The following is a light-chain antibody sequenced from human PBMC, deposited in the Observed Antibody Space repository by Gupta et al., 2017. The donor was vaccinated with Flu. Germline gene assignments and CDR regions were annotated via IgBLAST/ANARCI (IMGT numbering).Light chain of an antibody. J-gene: IGLJ3*02. Sequence: QSVVTQPPSASRTPGPRFTISCSGRNSNIGRNYVYWYQQVPGTAPKLLISHANQRPSGVPDRCSGSKSGTSASLAISGLRSEDEADYYCAAWDTSLSGWVFGGGTKLTVL. CDR1: NSNIGRNY. CDR2: HAN. CDR3: AAWDTSLSGWV. V-gene: IGLV1-47*02.